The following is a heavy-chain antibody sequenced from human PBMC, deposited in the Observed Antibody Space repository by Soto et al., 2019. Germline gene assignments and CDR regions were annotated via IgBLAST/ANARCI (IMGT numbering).Heavy chain of an antibody. V-gene: IGHV3-23*01. J-gene: IGHJ4*02. Sequence: GSLRLSCAASGFIFSSYAMNWVRQAPGNGLEWVSGISGSGVSAYYADSVKGRFSISRDNSKNTLYLQMNSLRAEDTAIYYCVKVRGGFYTYYFDYWGQGTLVTVSS. D-gene: IGHD3-10*01. CDR3: VKVRGGFYTYYFDY. CDR1: GFIFSSYA. CDR2: ISGSGVSA.